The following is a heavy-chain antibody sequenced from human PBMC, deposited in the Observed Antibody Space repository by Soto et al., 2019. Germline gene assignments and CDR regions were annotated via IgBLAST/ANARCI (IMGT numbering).Heavy chain of an antibody. Sequence: GGSLRLSCAASGFNVTSNHITWVRQAPGQGLEWLSVIYTAGGTDYADSVKGRFTISRDNSKNTVYLQMNSLRAEDTAVYYCNVVTRLRAEHTFDPWGHGILVTVSS. CDR1: GFNVTSNH. J-gene: IGHJ5*02. CDR2: IYTAGGT. V-gene: IGHV3-66*01. D-gene: IGHD3-22*01. CDR3: NVVTRLRAEHTFDP.